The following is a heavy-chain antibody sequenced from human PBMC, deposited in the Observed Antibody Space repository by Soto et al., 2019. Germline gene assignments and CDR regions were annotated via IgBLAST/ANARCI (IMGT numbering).Heavy chain of an antibody. CDR1: GFSFSNSG. CDR3: AHIGSDSDFDS. V-gene: IGHV3-30*03. Sequence: QVQLVESGGGVVQPGTSRRLSCAASGFSFSNSGMHWGRQAPGKGLEWVELISYDGFKKYYASSVQGRFTISRDNTKSTLYLKMNTLRPEDTAVYFCAHIGSDSDFDSWGQGTLVTVSS. J-gene: IGHJ4*02. CDR2: ISYDGFKK. D-gene: IGHD2-21*02.